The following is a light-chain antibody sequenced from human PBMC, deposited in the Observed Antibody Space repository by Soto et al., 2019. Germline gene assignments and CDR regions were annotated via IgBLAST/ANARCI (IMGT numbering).Light chain of an antibody. CDR2: EVS. CDR3: SSYTSSSTPRYV. V-gene: IGLV2-14*01. CDR1: SSDVGGYNY. Sequence: QSALTQPASVSGSPGQSITISCTGTSSDVGGYNYVSWYQQHPGKAPKLMIYEVSNRPSRVSNRFSGSKSGNTASLTISGLQAEDEADYYCSSYTSSSTPRYVFGTGTKVTVL. J-gene: IGLJ1*01.